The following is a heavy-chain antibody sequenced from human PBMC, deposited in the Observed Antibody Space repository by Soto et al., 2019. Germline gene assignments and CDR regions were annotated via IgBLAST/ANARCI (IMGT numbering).Heavy chain of an antibody. CDR2: MNPNSGNT. V-gene: IGHV1-8*01. D-gene: IGHD2-15*01. Sequence: QVQLVQSGAEVKKPGASVKVSCKASGYTFTSYDINWVRQATGQGLEWMGWMNPNSGNTGYAQKFQGRVTMTRNTSISTAYMGRSSLRSEDTAVYYCARWIRILYSGLYGRDVWGQGTTVTVSS. CDR3: ARWIRILYSGLYGRDV. CDR1: GYTFTSYD. J-gene: IGHJ6*02.